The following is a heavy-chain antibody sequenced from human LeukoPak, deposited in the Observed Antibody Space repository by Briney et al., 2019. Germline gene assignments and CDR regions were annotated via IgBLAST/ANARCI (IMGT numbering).Heavy chain of an antibody. CDR1: GYSFNGYY. CDR3: ARDAKEVGLIVNNCDH. J-gene: IGHJ4*02. Sequence: GASVKVSCKASGYSFNGYYMHWVRQAPGRGLEWMGWINLKSGDTDFAQKFQDRVTTTRDTSISTAYMELSRLTSDDTAIYYCARDAKEVGLIVNNCDHWGQGTLVTVSS. CDR2: INLKSGDT. V-gene: IGHV1-2*02. D-gene: IGHD3-16*02.